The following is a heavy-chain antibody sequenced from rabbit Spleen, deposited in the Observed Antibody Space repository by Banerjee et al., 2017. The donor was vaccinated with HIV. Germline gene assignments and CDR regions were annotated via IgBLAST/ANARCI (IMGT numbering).Heavy chain of an antibody. J-gene: IGHJ6*01. CDR1: GFDFSSGYD. CDR2: AYAGSSGST. Sequence: QSLEESGGDLVKPGTSLTLTCKASGFDFSSGYDMCWVRQAPGKGLEWVACAYAGSSGSTYSATWAKGRFTISKTSSTTVTLQMTSLTAADTATYFCARDAGTSFSTYGMDLWGPGTLVTVS. D-gene: IGHD8-1*01. CDR3: ARDAGTSFSTYGMDL. V-gene: IGHV1S40*01.